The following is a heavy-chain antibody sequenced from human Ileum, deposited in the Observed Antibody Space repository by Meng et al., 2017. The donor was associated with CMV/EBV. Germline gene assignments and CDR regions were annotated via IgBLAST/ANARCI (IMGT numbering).Heavy chain of an antibody. D-gene: IGHD6-19*01. J-gene: IGHJ1*01. CDR3: ATNTSGWDFGA. CDR2: VYYSGST. Sequence: SETLSLTCTVSGGPIVSTTYYWGWIRQPPKTGLEWIGSVYYSGSTHYNPSLRRRVTISVDTSKNQFSLTLDSVTAADTAVYYCATNTSGWDFGAWGQGSLVTVSS. CDR1: GGPIVSTTYY. V-gene: IGHV4-39*01.